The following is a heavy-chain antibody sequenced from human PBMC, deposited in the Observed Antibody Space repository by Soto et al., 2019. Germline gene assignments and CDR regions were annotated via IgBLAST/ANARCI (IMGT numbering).Heavy chain of an antibody. CDR3: AKILSTVTSYYYGMDV. D-gene: IGHD4-17*01. J-gene: IGHJ6*02. V-gene: IGHV3-23*01. CDR2: ISGSGDNT. CDR1: GFTFSTYP. Sequence: GGSLRLSCAASGFTFSTYPMTWIRQAPGKGLEGVSSISGSGDNTYYTDSVKGRFTISRDNSENTVYLQMNSLRAEDTAVYYCAKILSTVTSYYYGMDVWGQGTTVTVS.